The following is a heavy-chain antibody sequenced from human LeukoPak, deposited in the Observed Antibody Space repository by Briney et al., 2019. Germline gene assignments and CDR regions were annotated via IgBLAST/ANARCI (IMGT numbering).Heavy chain of an antibody. CDR1: GGSISSGGYS. Sequence: PSETLSLTCTVSGGSISSGGYSWSWIRQHPGKGLEWIGYIYYSGSTYYNPSLKSRVTIPVDTSKNQFSLKLSSVTAADTAVYYCARGLSYYYDSSGYYPNFDYWGQGTLVTVS. J-gene: IGHJ4*02. CDR2: IYYSGST. V-gene: IGHV4-31*03. D-gene: IGHD3-22*01. CDR3: ARGLSYYYDSSGYYPNFDY.